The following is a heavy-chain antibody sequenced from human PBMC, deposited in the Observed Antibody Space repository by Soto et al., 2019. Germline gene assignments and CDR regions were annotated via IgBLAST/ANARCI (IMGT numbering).Heavy chain of an antibody. Sequence: PGGSLRLSCVASGFTFSKSWMNWVRQAPGKGLQWVANINQDGSEKSYVDSVKGRFTISRDNARNSLFLQMDSLGVDDTAVYFCSRPYSSSRYFEPWGQGTLVTVSS. CDR3: SRPYSSSRYFEP. J-gene: IGHJ5*02. CDR1: GFTFSKSW. D-gene: IGHD6-13*01. CDR2: INQDGSEK. V-gene: IGHV3-7*01.